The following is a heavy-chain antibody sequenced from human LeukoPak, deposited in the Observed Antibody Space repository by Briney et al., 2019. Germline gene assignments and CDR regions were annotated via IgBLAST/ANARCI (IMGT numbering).Heavy chain of an antibody. V-gene: IGHV3-30*18. Sequence: GGSLRLSCAASGFTFSSYGMHWVRQAPGKGLEWVAVISYDGSNKYYADSVKGRFTISRDNSKNTLYLQMDSLRAEDTAVYYCAKDESGYCSGGSCCTLEYWGQGTLVTVSS. D-gene: IGHD2-15*01. CDR2: ISYDGSNK. CDR1: GFTFSSYG. CDR3: AKDESGYCSGGSCCTLEY. J-gene: IGHJ4*02.